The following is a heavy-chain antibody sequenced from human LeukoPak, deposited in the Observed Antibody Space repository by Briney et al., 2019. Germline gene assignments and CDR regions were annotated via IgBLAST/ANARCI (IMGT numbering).Heavy chain of an antibody. D-gene: IGHD3-22*01. V-gene: IGHV3-23*01. CDR2: ISGSGGST. J-gene: IGHJ4*02. CDR3: TKGLGDSSEGGEDY. Sequence: GGSLRLSRAASGFTFSSYAMSWVRQAPGKGLEWVSAISGSGGSTYYADSVKGRFTISRDNSKNTLYLQMNSLRAEDTAVYYCTKGLGDSSEGGEDYWGQGTLVTVSS. CDR1: GFTFSSYA.